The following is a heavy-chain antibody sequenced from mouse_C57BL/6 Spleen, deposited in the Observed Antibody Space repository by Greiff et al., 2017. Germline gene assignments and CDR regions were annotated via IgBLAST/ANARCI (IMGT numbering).Heavy chain of an antibody. CDR1: GYTFTDHT. CDR2: IYPRDGST. CDR3: ARADDGYHWYFDV. J-gene: IGHJ1*03. Sequence: VQLQQSDAELVKPGASVKISCKVSGYTFTDHTIHWMKQRPEQGLEWIGYIYPRDGSTKYNEKFKGKATLTADKSSSTAYMQLNSLTSEDSAFYFCARADDGYHWYFDVWGTGTTVTVSS. D-gene: IGHD2-3*01. V-gene: IGHV1-78*01.